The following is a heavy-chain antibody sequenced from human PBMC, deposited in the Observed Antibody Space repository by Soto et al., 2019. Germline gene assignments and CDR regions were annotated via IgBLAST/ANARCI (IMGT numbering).Heavy chain of an antibody. CDR3: AHPYYSGSSYYGIDV. J-gene: IGHJ6*02. CDR2: ISGSGSNT. Sequence: EVQLLESGGGLVQPGGSLRLSCAASGFTFSSYVINWVRLAPGKGLEWVSSISGSGSNTYYADSVKGRFTISRDNSNDKLYLQMNSLRAEDTAIYYCAHPYYSGSSYYGIDVWGRGTTVTVSS. CDR1: GFTFSSYV. V-gene: IGHV3-23*01. D-gene: IGHD3-10*01.